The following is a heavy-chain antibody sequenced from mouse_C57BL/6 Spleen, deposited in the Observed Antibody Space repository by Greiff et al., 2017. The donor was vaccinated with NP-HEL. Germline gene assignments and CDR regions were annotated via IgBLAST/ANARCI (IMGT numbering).Heavy chain of an antibody. D-gene: IGHD1-1*01. Sequence: EVQRVESEGGLVQPGSSMKLSCTASGFTFSDYYMAWFRQVPEKGLEWVANINYDGSSTYYLDSLKSRFIISRDNAKNLLYLQMSSLKSEDTATYYCARDLYYGSSYFDYWGQGTTLTVSS. V-gene: IGHV5-16*01. J-gene: IGHJ2*01. CDR2: INYDGSST. CDR3: ARDLYYGSSYFDY. CDR1: GFTFSDYY.